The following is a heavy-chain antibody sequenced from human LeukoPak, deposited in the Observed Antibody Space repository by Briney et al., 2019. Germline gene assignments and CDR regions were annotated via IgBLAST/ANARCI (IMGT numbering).Heavy chain of an antibody. CDR1: GDSISSSSYF. CDR2: IYYTGST. V-gene: IGHV4-39*07. J-gene: IGHJ6*02. Sequence: SETLSLTCTVSGDSISSSSYFWGWIRQPPGKGLEWIGSIYYTGSTHYNPSLKSLFTISVDTSKNQFSLKLSSVTAADTAVYYCARVRTPYGYYGMDVWGQGTTVTVSS. D-gene: IGHD3-10*01. CDR3: ARVRTPYGYYGMDV.